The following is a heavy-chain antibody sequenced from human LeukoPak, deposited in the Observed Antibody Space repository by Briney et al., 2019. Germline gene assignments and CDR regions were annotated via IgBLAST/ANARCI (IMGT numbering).Heavy chain of an antibody. CDR2: INPNSGST. V-gene: IGHV1-2*02. Sequence: ASVKVSCKASVYTFTGYYMHWVRQAPGQGLEWMGWINPNSGSTNYAQKFQGRVTMTRDTSISTAYMELSRLRSDDTAVYYCARDLGMTTVTYNWFDPWGQGTLV. CDR3: ARDLGMTTVTYNWFDP. J-gene: IGHJ5*02. D-gene: IGHD4-17*01. CDR1: VYTFTGYY.